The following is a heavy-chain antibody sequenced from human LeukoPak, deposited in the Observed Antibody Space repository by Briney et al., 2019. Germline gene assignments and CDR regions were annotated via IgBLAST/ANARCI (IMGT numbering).Heavy chain of an antibody. CDR3: ARGIAVAEPDAFDI. CDR2: ISYDGSNK. CDR1: GFTFSSYG. J-gene: IGHJ3*02. Sequence: PGGSLRLSCAASGFTFSSYGMHWVRQAPGKGLEWVAVISYDGSNKFYADSVKGRFTISRDNSNNMMHVQMNSLRVEDTAAYYCARGIAVAEPDAFDIWGQGTMVTVSS. D-gene: IGHD6-19*01. V-gene: IGHV3-30*03.